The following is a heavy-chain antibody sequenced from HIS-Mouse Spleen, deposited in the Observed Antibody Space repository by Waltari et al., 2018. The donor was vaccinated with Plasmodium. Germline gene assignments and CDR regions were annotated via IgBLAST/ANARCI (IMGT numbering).Heavy chain of an antibody. D-gene: IGHD6-6*01. CDR2: IDWDDDK. J-gene: IGHJ6*02. V-gene: IGHV2-70*15. Sequence: QVTLRESGPALVKPTQTLTLTCTFSGFSLSTSGMCVTRIRQPPGKALEWLARIDWDDDKYYSTSLKTRLIISKDTSKNQVVLTMTNMDPVDTATYYCARTTYSSSSAKYYYYGMDVWGQGTTVTVSS. CDR3: ARTTYSSSSAKYYYYGMDV. CDR1: GFSLSTSGMC.